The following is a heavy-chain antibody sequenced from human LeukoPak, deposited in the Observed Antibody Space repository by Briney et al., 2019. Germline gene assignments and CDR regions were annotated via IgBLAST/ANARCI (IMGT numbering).Heavy chain of an antibody. D-gene: IGHD2-15*01. CDR1: GGSISSYY. V-gene: IGHV4-59*08. CDR3: AGCYGGDNWFDP. CDR2: IYYSGST. J-gene: IGHJ5*02. Sequence: PSETLSLTCTVSGGSISSYYWSWIRQPPGKGLEWIGYIYYSGSTNYNPSLKSRVTLSVDTSKNQFSLKLSSVTAADTAVYYCAGCYGGDNWFDPWGQGTLVTVSS.